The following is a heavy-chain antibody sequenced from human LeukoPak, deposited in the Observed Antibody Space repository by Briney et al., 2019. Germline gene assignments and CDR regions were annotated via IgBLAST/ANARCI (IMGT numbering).Heavy chain of an antibody. J-gene: IGHJ4*02. CDR1: GFIFSNYG. V-gene: IGHV3-33*01. Sequence: GGSLRLSCAASGFIFSNYGMHWVRQAPGKGLEWVALIWYDGSNKYYTDSVKGRLTISRDNSKNTLYLQMNSLRAEDTAVYYCASPYYYDSSGFDYWGQGTLVTVSS. D-gene: IGHD3-22*01. CDR2: IWYDGSNK. CDR3: ASPYYYDSSGFDY.